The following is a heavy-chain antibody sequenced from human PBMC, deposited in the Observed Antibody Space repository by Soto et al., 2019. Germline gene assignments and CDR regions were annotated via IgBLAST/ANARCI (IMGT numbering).Heavy chain of an antibody. J-gene: IGHJ4*02. CDR2: ISSSSSYT. D-gene: IGHD3-22*01. CDR3: ATGQYYYDSSAYYYS. Sequence: PGGSLRLSCAASGFTFRNYGMNWVRQAPGKGLEWVSYISSSSSYTNYADSVKGRFTISRDNAKNSLYLQMNSLRAEDTAVYYCATGQYYYDSSAYYYSWGQGALVTVSS. CDR1: GFTFRNYG. V-gene: IGHV3-21*05.